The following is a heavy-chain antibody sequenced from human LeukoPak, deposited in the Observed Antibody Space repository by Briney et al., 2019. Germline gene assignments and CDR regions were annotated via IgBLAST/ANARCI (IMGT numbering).Heavy chain of an antibody. J-gene: IGHJ4*02. CDR2: ISWNSGSI. CDR1: GFTFDDYA. Sequence: GRSLRFSCAASGFTFDDYAMHWVRQAPGKGLEWVSGISWNSGSIGYADSVKGRFTISRDNAKNSLYLQMNSLRAEDTALYYCAKAFSSGWGQGTLVTVSS. CDR3: AKAFSSG. D-gene: IGHD6-19*01. V-gene: IGHV3-9*01.